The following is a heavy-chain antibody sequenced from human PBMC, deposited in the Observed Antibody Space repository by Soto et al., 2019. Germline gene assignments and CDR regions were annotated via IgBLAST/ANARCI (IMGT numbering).Heavy chain of an antibody. D-gene: IGHD4-17*01. CDR2: TYYRSKWYN. J-gene: IGHJ4*02. CDR1: GDRVSSNSAA. Sequence: SQTLSLTCAISGDRVSSNSAAWNWIRQSPSRGLEWLGRTYYRSKWYNDYAVSVKSRITINPDTSKNQFSLQLNSVTPEDTAVYYCARETPKMSPTYHYGDYFDYWGQGTLVTVSS. V-gene: IGHV6-1*01. CDR3: ARETPKMSPTYHYGDYFDY.